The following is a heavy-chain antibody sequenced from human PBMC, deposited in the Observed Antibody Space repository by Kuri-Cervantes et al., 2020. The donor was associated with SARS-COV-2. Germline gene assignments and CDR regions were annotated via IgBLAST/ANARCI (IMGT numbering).Heavy chain of an antibody. V-gene: IGHV3-48*03. CDR2: ISSSGSTI. CDR1: GLTFSSYE. D-gene: IGHD4-17*01. Sequence: GGSLRLSCAASGLTFSSYEMNWVRQAPGKGLEWVSYISSSGSTIYYADSVKGRFTISRDNAKNSLYLHMSGLRAEDTAVYYCARGASAVTNGADYFDYWGQGTLVTVSS. J-gene: IGHJ4*02. CDR3: ARGASAVTNGADYFDY.